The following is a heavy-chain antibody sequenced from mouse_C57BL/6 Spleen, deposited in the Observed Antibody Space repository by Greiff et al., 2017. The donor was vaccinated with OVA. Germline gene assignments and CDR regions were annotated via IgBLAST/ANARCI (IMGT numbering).Heavy chain of an antibody. Sequence: QVQLQQPEAELVMPGASVKLSCKASGYTFTSYWMHWVKQRPGQGLEWIGEIDPSDSYTNYNQKFKGKSTLTVDKSSSTAYMQLSSLTSEDSAVYYCARLDDGYFDYWGQGTTLTVSS. J-gene: IGHJ2*01. CDR2: IDPSDSYT. CDR3: ARLDDGYFDY. CDR1: GYTFTSYW. V-gene: IGHV1-69*01. D-gene: IGHD2-3*01.